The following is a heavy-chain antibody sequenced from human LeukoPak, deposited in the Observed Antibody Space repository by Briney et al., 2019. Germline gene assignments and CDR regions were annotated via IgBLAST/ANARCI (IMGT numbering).Heavy chain of an antibody. J-gene: IGHJ6*02. D-gene: IGHD5-12*01. CDR3: ALTRGYSGYDPSYYYYGMDV. V-gene: IGHV3-23*01. Sequence: GGSLRLSCAASGFTFSSYAMSWVRQAPGKGLEWVSAISGSGGSTYYADSVKGRFTISRDNSKNTLYLQINSLRAEDTAVYYCALTRGYSGYDPSYYYYGMDVWGQGTTVTVSS. CDR2: ISGSGGST. CDR1: GFTFSSYA.